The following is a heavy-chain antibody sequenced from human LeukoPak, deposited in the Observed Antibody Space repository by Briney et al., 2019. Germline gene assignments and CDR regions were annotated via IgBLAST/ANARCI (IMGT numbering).Heavy chain of an antibody. CDR2: ISYTGST. Sequence: SETLSLTCTVSGDSISSSAYYWGWIRQPPGKGLEWVGSISYTGSTYYNPSLIGRVTMSLDTSEKNFSLTLSSLSAADAAVYFRARGRRRGNHVVIVVTTFDSWGHGTLVTVSS. CDR3: ARGRRRGNHVVIVVTTFDS. V-gene: IGHV4-39*02. CDR1: GDSISSSAYY. D-gene: IGHD3-22*01. J-gene: IGHJ4*01.